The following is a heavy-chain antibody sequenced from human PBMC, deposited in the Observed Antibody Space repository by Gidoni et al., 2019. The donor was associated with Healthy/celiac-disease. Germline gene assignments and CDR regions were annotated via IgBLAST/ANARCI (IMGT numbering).Heavy chain of an antibody. D-gene: IGHD5-12*01. V-gene: IGHV1-69*01. Sequence: QVQLVQSGAEVKKPGSSVKVPCKASAGTFSSYAISWVRQAPGQGLEWMGGIIPIFGTANYAQKFQGRVTITADESTSTAYMELSSLRSEDTAVYYCARNPTYGGYVGYYYGMDVWGQGTTVTVSS. CDR1: AGTFSSYA. CDR3: ARNPTYGGYVGYYYGMDV. J-gene: IGHJ6*02. CDR2: IIPIFGTA.